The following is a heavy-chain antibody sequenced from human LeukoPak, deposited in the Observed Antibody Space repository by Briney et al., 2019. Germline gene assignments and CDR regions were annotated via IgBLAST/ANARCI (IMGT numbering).Heavy chain of an antibody. V-gene: IGHV3-30*02. Sequence: GGSLRLSCAASGFTFSSYGMHWVRQAPGKGLEWVAFIRYDGSNKYYADSVKGRFTISRDNSKNTPYLQMNSLRAEDTAVYYCAKADTLSIAVADWGQGTLVTVSS. J-gene: IGHJ4*02. CDR1: GFTFSSYG. CDR2: IRYDGSNK. D-gene: IGHD6-19*01. CDR3: AKADTLSIAVAD.